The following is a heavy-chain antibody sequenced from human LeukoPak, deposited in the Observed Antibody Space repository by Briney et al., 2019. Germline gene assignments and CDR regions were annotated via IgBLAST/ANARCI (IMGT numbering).Heavy chain of an antibody. CDR3: AKDAAGPEY. Sequence: PGGSLRLSCLASGFTFSNYAMSWVRQAPGKGLEWVSGISASGGDTWYPDSVKGRFTISRDNSKNTLFLQMNSLRVEDTAIYYCAKDAAGPEYWGQGTRVTVSS. CDR2: ISASGGDT. D-gene: IGHD6-13*01. V-gene: IGHV3-23*01. CDR1: GFTFSNYA. J-gene: IGHJ4*02.